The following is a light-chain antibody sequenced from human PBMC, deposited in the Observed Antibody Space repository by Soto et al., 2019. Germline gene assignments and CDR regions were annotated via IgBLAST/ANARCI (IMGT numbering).Light chain of an antibody. J-gene: IGKJ4*02. V-gene: IGKV3-20*01. CDR2: DTS. CDR1: QSVSSY. CDR3: QQYGSSPLT. Sequence: EIVLTQSPGTLSLCVGERVPLSCMASQSVSSYLAWYQQTPGQAPRLLIDDTSTRATGTPDRFSGSGSGTDFTLTISRLEPEDFTVYYCQQYGSSPLTVGGGTTVEIK.